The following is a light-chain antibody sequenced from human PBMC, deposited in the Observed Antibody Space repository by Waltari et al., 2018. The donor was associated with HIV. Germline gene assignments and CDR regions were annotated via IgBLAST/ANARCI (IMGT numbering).Light chain of an antibody. CDR1: QGISANY. CDR2: GVS. CDR3: QQYSSSPRT. V-gene: IGKV3-20*01. Sequence: EIVLSQSPGTLSLSQGERATLTCRAGQGISANYLAWYQHKPGQAPRLLLYGVSSRASGIPDRFSGSGSGTDFTLTISRLEPEDFALYYCQQYSSSPRTFGQGTKVEIK. J-gene: IGKJ1*01.